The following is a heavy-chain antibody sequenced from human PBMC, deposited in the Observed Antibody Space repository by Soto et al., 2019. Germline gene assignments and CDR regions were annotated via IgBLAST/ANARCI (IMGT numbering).Heavy chain of an antibody. CDR1: GFTFISYA. CDR3: AKANGVGKYYYDSSGSTNPGFDY. V-gene: IGHV3-23*01. D-gene: IGHD3-22*01. CDR2: ISGSGGST. Sequence: WGSLRLSCAASGFTFISYAIIWFRHSAFKGLEWVSAISGSGGSTYYADSVKGRFTISRDNSKNTLYLQMNSLRAEDTAVYYCAKANGVGKYYYDSSGSTNPGFDYWGQGTLVTVSS. J-gene: IGHJ4*02.